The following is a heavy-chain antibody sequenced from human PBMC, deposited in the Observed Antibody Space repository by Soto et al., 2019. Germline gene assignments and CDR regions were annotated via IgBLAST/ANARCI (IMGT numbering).Heavy chain of an antibody. CDR2: ISYDGGNK. J-gene: IGHJ6*02. CDR3: AKDLGSGKPYYYYAMDV. CDR1: GFIFSRYG. Sequence: QGQLVESGGGVVQPGTSLRLSCEASGFIFSRYGMHWVRQAPGKGLEWVAVISYDGGNKYYAESVKGRFIISRDKSENTLYLQMNSLRAEDTAVYYCAKDLGSGKPYYYYAMDVWGQGTTVTVSS. D-gene: IGHD3-10*01. V-gene: IGHV3-30*18.